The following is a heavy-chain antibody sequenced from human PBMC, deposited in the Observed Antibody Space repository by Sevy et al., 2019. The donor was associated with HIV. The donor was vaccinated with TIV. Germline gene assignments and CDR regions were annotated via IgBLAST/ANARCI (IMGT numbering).Heavy chain of an antibody. D-gene: IGHD5-18*01. CDR2: ISGSAHRT. J-gene: IGHJ4*02. V-gene: IGHV3-23*01. Sequence: GGSLRLSCAASGFTFSNYAMSWVRQTPGKGLEWVSAISGSAHRTYYTDSVKGRFTISGDNSKNMLFLQMNSLRAEDTAVYYCVREVSEYSYSDYWGQGTLVTVSS. CDR1: GFTFSNYA. CDR3: VREVSEYSYSDY.